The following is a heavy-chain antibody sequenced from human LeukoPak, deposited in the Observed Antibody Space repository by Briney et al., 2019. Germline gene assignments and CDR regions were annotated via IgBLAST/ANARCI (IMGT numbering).Heavy chain of an antibody. CDR3: AKDLSYSSGYYYVAFDY. Sequence: QSGGSLRLSCAASGFTFSSYAMTWVRQAPGKGLEWVSAISGSGGSTYYADSVKGRFTISRDNSNNTLYLQMNSLRAEDTAVYYCAKDLSYSSGYYYVAFDYWGQGTLVTVSS. CDR1: GFTFSSYA. J-gene: IGHJ4*02. D-gene: IGHD3-22*01. V-gene: IGHV3-23*01. CDR2: ISGSGGST.